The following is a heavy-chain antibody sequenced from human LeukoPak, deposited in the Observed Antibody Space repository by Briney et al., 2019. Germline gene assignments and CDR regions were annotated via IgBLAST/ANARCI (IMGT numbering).Heavy chain of an antibody. Sequence: SETLSLTCNVSGYSISSGYYWGWLRPPPGKGLEWSGSIYHSGSTYYDPSLKSRVTITVDTSKNQSSLKLSSVTAADTAVYYCARADYSSTWSHDYYYMDVWGKGTTVTVSS. CDR2: IYHSGST. J-gene: IGHJ6*03. CDR1: GYSISSGYY. V-gene: IGHV4-38-2*02. D-gene: IGHD6-13*01. CDR3: ARADYSSTWSHDYYYMDV.